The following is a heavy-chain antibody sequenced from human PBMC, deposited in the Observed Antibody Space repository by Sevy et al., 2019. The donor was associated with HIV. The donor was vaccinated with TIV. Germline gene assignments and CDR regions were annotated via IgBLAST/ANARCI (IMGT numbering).Heavy chain of an antibody. Sequence: GGSLRLSCAASGFTFSSYSMNWVRQAPGKGLEWVSSISSSSYIYYADSVKGRFTISRNNAKNSLYLQMNSLRAEDTAVYYCAGAWDYYDSSGYYAGYYYYGMDVWGQGTTVTVSS. V-gene: IGHV3-21*01. J-gene: IGHJ6*02. D-gene: IGHD3-22*01. CDR2: ISSSSYI. CDR1: GFTFSSYS. CDR3: AGAWDYYDSSGYYAGYYYYGMDV.